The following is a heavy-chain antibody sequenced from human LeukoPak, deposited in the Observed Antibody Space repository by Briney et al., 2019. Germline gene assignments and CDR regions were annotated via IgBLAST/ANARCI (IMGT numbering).Heavy chain of an antibody. Sequence: PSQTLSLTCTVSGGSISSGSYYWSWIRQPAGKGLEWIGRIYTSGSTNYNPSLKSRVTISVDTSKNQFSLKQSSVSGADQAFYYRARAKRIIDYWGQGTLVSVSS. V-gene: IGHV4-61*02. D-gene: IGHD2-15*01. CDR2: IYTSGST. CDR3: ARAKRIIDY. CDR1: GGSISSGSYY. J-gene: IGHJ4*02.